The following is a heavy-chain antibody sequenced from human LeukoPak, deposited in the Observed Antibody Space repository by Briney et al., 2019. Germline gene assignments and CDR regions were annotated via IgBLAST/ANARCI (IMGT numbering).Heavy chain of an antibody. CDR2: VYYSDTT. CDR3: ARDLPSAADDFDI. Sequence: SETLSLTCTVSGGSIDSYYWSWIRQPPGKGLEWIGYVYYSDTTNYNPSLKSRVTISIDTSKNQFSLKLNSATAADTAVYYCARDLPSAADDFDIWGQGTMVTVSS. J-gene: IGHJ3*02. D-gene: IGHD2-2*01. V-gene: IGHV4-59*01. CDR1: GGSIDSYY.